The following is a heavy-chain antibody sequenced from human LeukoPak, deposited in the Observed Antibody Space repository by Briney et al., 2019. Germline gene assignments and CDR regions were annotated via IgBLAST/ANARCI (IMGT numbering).Heavy chain of an antibody. CDR2: IKEDGSDK. CDR1: GFTFSNSW. J-gene: IGHJ4*02. CDR3: LTDQQGY. Sequence: GGSLRLSCLASGFTFSNSWMTWVRQAPGRGLEWVANIKEDGSDKQYVDSVRGRFTISRDNAKNSVSLQMNSLRVDDTAIYYCLTDQQGYWGQGTLVTVSS. V-gene: IGHV3-7*03.